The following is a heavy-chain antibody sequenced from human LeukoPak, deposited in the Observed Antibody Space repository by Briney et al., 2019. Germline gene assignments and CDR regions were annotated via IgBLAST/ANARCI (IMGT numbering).Heavy chain of an antibody. V-gene: IGHV1-46*01. J-gene: IGHJ4*02. Sequence: ASVKVSCKASGYTFTTYYMHWMRQAPGQGPEWMGIINPRGGSTDYSQKFQGRITMTSDTSTSTVYMELSSLRSDDTAVYFCARVGSAAATADYWGQGTLVTVAS. CDR1: GYTFTTYY. CDR3: ARVGSAAATADY. D-gene: IGHD6-25*01. CDR2: INPRGGST.